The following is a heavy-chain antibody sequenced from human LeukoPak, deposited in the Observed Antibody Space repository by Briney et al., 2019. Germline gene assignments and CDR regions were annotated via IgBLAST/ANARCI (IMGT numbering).Heavy chain of an antibody. J-gene: IGHJ4*02. Sequence: PSETLSLTCTVSGGSISSSSYQWGWIRQPPGKGLEWIGSIYYSGSTYYNPSLKSRVTVSVDTSKNQFSLKLSSVTAADTAVYYCARISIVVDPAYFDYWGQGTLVTVSS. V-gene: IGHV4-39*01. D-gene: IGHD2-2*01. CDR3: ARISIVVDPAYFDY. CDR2: IYYSGST. CDR1: GGSISSSSYQ.